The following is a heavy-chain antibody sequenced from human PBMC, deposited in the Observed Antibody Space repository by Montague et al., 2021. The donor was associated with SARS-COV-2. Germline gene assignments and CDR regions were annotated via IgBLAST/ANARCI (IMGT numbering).Heavy chain of an antibody. CDR2: IYYSGST. Sequence: SETLSLTCTVPGGSISSSSYYRGWIRQPPGKGLEWIGSIYYSGSTYYNPSLKSRVTISVDTSKNQFSLKLSSVTAADTAVYYCARLLSWIAAAGTIHYFDYWGQGTLVTVSS. J-gene: IGHJ4*02. CDR1: GGSISSSSYY. V-gene: IGHV4-39*01. CDR3: ARLLSWIAAAGTIHYFDY. D-gene: IGHD6-13*01.